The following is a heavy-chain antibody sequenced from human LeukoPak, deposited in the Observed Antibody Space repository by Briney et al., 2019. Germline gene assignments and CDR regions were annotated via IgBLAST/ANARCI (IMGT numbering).Heavy chain of an antibody. CDR2: INHSGST. Sequence: SETLSLTCAVYGGSFSGYYWSWIRQPPGKGLEWIGEINHSGSTNYNPSLKSRVTMSVDTSKNQFSLKLSSVTAADTAVYYCAIRSDYYGMDVWGQGTTVTVSS. V-gene: IGHV4-34*01. CDR1: GGSFSGYY. J-gene: IGHJ6*02. CDR3: AIRSDYYGMDV.